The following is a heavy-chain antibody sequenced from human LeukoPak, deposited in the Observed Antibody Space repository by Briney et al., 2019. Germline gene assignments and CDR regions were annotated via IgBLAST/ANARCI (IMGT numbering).Heavy chain of an antibody. J-gene: IGHJ6*02. CDR3: ARFLPDLYVMDV. CDR1: GGSISGYY. D-gene: IGHD1-14*01. V-gene: IGHV4-59*01. Sequence: SETLSLTCTVSGGSISGYYWSWIRQPPGKGLEWIGYIYYSGSTNYNPSLKSRVTISADTSKNQFSLKLSSVTAADTAVYYCARFLPDLYVMDVWGQGTTVTVSS. CDR2: IYYSGST.